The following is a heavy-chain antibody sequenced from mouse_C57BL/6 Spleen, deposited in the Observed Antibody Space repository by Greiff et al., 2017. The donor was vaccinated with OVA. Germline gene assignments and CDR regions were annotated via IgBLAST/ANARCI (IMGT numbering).Heavy chain of an antibody. CDR2: IHPSASDT. V-gene: IGHV1-74*01. J-gene: IGHJ4*01. CDR3: AISGYGKGAMDY. D-gene: IGHD2-1*01. Sequence: QVQLQQPGAELVKPGASVKVSCKASGYTFTSYWMHWVKQRPGQGLEWIGRIHPSASDTNYNQKFKGKATLTVDKSSSTAYMQLSSLTSEDSAVYYCAISGYGKGAMDYWGQGTSVTVSS. CDR1: GYTFTSYW.